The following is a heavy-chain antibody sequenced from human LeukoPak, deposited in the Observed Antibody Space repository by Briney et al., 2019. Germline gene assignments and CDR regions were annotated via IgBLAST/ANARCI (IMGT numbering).Heavy chain of an antibody. CDR1: GGSISSYY. Sequence: SETLSLTCTVSGGSISSYYWSWIRQPPGKGLVWIGYIYYSGSTNYNPSLKSRVTILVDTSKNQFTLKLSSVTAADTAVYYCARTDGSGSFLGYYFDYWGQGTLVTVSS. J-gene: IGHJ4*02. V-gene: IGHV4-59*01. CDR2: IYYSGST. CDR3: ARTDGSGSFLGYYFDY. D-gene: IGHD3-10*01.